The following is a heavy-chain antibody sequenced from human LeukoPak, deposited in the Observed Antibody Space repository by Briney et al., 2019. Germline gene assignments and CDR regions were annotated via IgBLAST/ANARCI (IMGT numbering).Heavy chain of an antibody. CDR3: ARVSAGAYGYSFDY. CDR1: GGSVSSGSYY. CDR2: IYYRGST. J-gene: IGHJ4*02. D-gene: IGHD5-18*01. Sequence: PSETLSLICTVSGGSVSSGSYYWSWIRQPPGKGLEWIGHIYYRGSTNYNPSLKSRVTVSVDTSKNQFSLKVSSVTAADTAMYYCARVSAGAYGYSFDYWGQGTLVTVSS. V-gene: IGHV4-61*01.